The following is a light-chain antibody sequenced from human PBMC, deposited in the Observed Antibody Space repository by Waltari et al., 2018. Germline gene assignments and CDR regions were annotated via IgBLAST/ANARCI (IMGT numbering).Light chain of an antibody. CDR2: VNSDGSH. V-gene: IGLV4-69*01. CDR3: QTGGHGTWV. J-gene: IGLJ3*02. CDR1: SGHSRNA. Sequence: QLVLTQSHSASASLGASVKLTCTLSSGHSRNAIAWLHQQPEKGPRYLMKVNSDGSHSKGDKIPYRFSGSSSGTEHYLTISSLQSEDEADYYCQTGGHGTWVFGGGTKLTVL.